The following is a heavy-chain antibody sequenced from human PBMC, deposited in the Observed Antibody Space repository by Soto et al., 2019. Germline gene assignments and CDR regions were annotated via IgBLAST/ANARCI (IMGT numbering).Heavy chain of an antibody. CDR1: GFTFSVYW. CDR2: IKHDGSEK. D-gene: IGHD5-12*01. Sequence: EVQLVESGGGLVQPGGSLRLSCAASGFTFSVYWMSWVRQAPGKGLEWVANIKHDGSEKYYVDSVRGRFTISRDNAKNSLYLQMSSLRAEDTAVYYCARGAAGYGDWGQGTLVTVSS. V-gene: IGHV3-7*01. CDR3: ARGAAGYGD. J-gene: IGHJ4*02.